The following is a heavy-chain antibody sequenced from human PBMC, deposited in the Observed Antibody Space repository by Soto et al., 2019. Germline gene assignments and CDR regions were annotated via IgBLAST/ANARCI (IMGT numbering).Heavy chain of an antibody. V-gene: IGHV3-21*01. CDR3: ARGALYYDDRSGYSGSSFDP. CDR2: ISSSSRYP. D-gene: IGHD3-22*01. CDR1: GFTFSTYS. J-gene: IGHJ5*02. Sequence: EVQLVEAGGGLVKPGGSLRLSCAASGFTFSTYSMNWVRQAPGKGLEWVSSISSSSRYPYYADSLKGRFTISRDNAKNSLYLQMNSLRAEDTAVYYCARGALYYDDRSGYSGSSFDPWGQGTLVTVSS.